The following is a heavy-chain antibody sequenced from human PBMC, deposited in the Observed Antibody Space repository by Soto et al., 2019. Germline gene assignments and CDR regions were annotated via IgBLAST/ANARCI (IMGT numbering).Heavy chain of an antibody. CDR3: ARSLLQGDF. CDR2: INPNGGST. J-gene: IGHJ4*02. D-gene: IGHD2-21*01. V-gene: IGHV1-46*01. CDR1: GYTFIHYY. Sequence: QVQLVQSGAEVKKPGASVKVSCKASGYTFIHYYIHWVRQAPGQGLEWMAIINPNGGSTNYAQKFAGRVTVTSDTSTTTVSMELHSLGSDDTAVYFCARSLLQGDFWGQGTLVTVSS.